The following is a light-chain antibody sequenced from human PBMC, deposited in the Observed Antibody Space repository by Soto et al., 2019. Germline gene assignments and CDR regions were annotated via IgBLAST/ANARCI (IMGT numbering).Light chain of an antibody. J-gene: IGLJ2*01. Sequence: QSVLTQPPSASGTPGQRVTSSCSASISNIGSNNVNWYQQLPGTAPKLLTYSNNQRPSGVPDRFSGSKSGTSASLAISGLQSEDEAAYYCAAWDDGLRGALFGGGTKLTVL. CDR3: AAWDDGLRGAL. CDR1: ISNIGSNN. V-gene: IGLV1-44*01. CDR2: SNN.